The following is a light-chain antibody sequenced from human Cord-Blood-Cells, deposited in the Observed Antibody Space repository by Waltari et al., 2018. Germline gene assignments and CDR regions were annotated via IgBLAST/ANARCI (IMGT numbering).Light chain of an antibody. Sequence: QSALTQPASVSGSPGQSITISCTGTSSDVGGYNYVSWYQQHPGKAPKLMIYDVSKGRPGVSNRFAGSKSGNAASLTIAGLQAEDEADYYCSSYTSSSTWVFGGGTKLTVL. J-gene: IGLJ3*02. V-gene: IGLV2-14*01. CDR3: SSYTSSSTWV. CDR2: DVS. CDR1: SSDVGGYNY.